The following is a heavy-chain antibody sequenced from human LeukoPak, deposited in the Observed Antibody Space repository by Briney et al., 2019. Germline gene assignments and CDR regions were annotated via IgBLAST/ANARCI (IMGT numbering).Heavy chain of an antibody. J-gene: IGHJ3*01. CDR3: ARERDGYNSVFAFDV. Sequence: GGSLRLSCAASGLTFSTYSFNWVRQAPGKGLEWVSYITPSTSTIYYADSVKGRFTISGDNAKKSDYLQMNSLRDDDTAMYYCARERDGYNSVFAFDVWGQGTMVAVSS. D-gene: IGHD5-24*01. CDR2: ITPSTSTI. V-gene: IGHV3-48*02. CDR1: GLTFSTYS.